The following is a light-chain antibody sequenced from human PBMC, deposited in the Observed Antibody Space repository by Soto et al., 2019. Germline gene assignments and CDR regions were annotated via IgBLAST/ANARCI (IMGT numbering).Light chain of an antibody. CDR1: SSDVGGYNY. Sequence: QSALTQPASVSGSPGQSITISCTGTSSDVGGYNYVSWYQQHPGKAPKLMIYEVSNRPSGVSNRFSGSKSGNTASLTISGLQAEDEADYYCRSYTSSSTLSYVFGTGTQLTVL. CDR2: EVS. V-gene: IGLV2-14*01. J-gene: IGLJ1*01. CDR3: RSYTSSSTLSYV.